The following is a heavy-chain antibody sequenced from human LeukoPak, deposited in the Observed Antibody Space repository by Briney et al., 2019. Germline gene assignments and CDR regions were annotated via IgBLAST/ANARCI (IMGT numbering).Heavy chain of an antibody. D-gene: IGHD4-17*01. V-gene: IGHV4-34*01. CDR3: TRPLNNDNAGDPDTFDI. CDR1: GVSFSGYY. Sequence: SETLSLTCAVYGVSFSGYYWSWIRQPPGKGLEWIGEINHSGSTNYNPSFQSRVTISMEMSKTHFSLKLTSVTAADTAVYYCTRPLNNDNAGDPDTFDIWGPGTMVTVSS. CDR2: INHSGST. J-gene: IGHJ3*02.